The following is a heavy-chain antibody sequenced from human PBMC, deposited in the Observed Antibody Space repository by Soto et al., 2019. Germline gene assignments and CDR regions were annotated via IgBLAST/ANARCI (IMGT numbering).Heavy chain of an antibody. D-gene: IGHD6-19*01. CDR2: IRSKAYGGTT. CDR1: GFTFGDYA. J-gene: IGHJ4*02. V-gene: IGHV3-49*04. CDR3: TRDRSSGWYYFDY. Sequence: GGSLRLSCTASGFTFGDYAMSWVRQAPGKGLEWVGFIRSKAYGGTTEYAASVKGRFTISRDDSKSIAYLQMNSLKTEDTAVYYCTRDRSSGWYYFDYWGQGTLVTVSS.